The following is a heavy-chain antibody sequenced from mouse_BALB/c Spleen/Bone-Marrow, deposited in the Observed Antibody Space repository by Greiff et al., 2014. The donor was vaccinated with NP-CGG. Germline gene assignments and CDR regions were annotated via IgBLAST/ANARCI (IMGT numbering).Heavy chain of an antibody. V-gene: IGHV14-3*02. CDR3: AKNYGYGKSFDY. Sequence: EVHLVESGAELVKPGASVKLSCTASGFYIKDTYMHWVKQRPEQGLEWIGRIDPANGNTKYDPKFQGMATITADTSSNTAYLKLSSLTSEKAAFYYCAKNYGYGKSFDYWGQGTLVTVSA. CDR2: IDPANGNT. J-gene: IGHJ3*01. D-gene: IGHD2-2*01. CDR1: GFYIKDTY.